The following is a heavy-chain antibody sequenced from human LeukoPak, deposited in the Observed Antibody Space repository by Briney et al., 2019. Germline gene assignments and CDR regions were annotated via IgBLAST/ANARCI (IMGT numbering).Heavy chain of an antibody. Sequence: GGSLRLSCAASGFSFDDLGMTWVRQVPGKGLEWVAGINWNGTSTGYADSVRGRFTISRDNAKNSLYLQMNSLRAEDTALYYCARAVCPTIKFCDSSYFMDVWGKGTTVNVS. CDR2: INWNGTST. J-gene: IGHJ6*03. V-gene: IGHV3-20*04. CDR1: GFSFDDLG. CDR3: ARAVCPTIKFCDSSYFMDV. D-gene: IGHD6-6*01.